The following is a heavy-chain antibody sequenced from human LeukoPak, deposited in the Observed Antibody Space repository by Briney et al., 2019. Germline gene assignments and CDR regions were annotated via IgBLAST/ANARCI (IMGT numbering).Heavy chain of an antibody. CDR1: GYTFTGYY. Sequence: GASVKVSCKASGYTFTGYYMHWVRQAPGQGLEWMGWINPNSGGTNYAQKFQGRVTITRNTSTNTVYMELSSLRSEDTAVYYCARGYYYDFWSGASGLNYYYYMDVWGKGTMVTVSS. J-gene: IGHJ6*03. D-gene: IGHD3-3*01. CDR3: ARGYYYDFWSGASGLNYYYYMDV. V-gene: IGHV1-2*02. CDR2: INPNSGGT.